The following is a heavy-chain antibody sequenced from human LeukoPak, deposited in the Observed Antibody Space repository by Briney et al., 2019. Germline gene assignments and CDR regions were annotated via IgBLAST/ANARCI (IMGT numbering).Heavy chain of an antibody. V-gene: IGHV3-21*01. CDR1: GFTFSSYW. Sequence: GGSLRLSCAASGFTFSSYWMSWVRQAPGKGLEWVSSIHSSSGSIYYADSLKGRFTISRDNAKNSLYLQMNSLRAEDTAVYYCARDLAWDAFDIWGQGTMVTVSS. CDR3: ARDLAWDAFDI. CDR2: IHSSSGSI. J-gene: IGHJ3*02.